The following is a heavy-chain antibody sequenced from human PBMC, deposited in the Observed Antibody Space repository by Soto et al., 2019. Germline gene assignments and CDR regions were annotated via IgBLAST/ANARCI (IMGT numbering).Heavy chain of an antibody. V-gene: IGHV1-69*01. Sequence: QVQLVQSGAEVKKPGSSVKVSCKASGATLNNYSFSWVRQAPGQGLEWMGGIIPIFGTANYAQKFQVRVTITADEATSTAYMELSSLRSEDTAVYYCARDPRYYYDSSGLPVPNAFDIWGQGTMVTVSS. J-gene: IGHJ3*02. CDR2: IIPIFGTA. CDR1: GATLNNYS. CDR3: ARDPRYYYDSSGLPVPNAFDI. D-gene: IGHD3-22*01.